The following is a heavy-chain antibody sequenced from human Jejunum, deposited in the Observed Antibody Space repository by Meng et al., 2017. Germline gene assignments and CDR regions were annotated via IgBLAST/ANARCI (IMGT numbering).Heavy chain of an antibody. CDR2: TYYRSKWYI. CDR1: GASVSSNSAG. CDR3: AGGGLVRSTRGYFDY. J-gene: IGHJ4*02. Sequence: QIPLQQSGPGLVKPSQTLPLPCSLSGASVSSNSAGWNWIRQSPSRGLEWLGRTYYRSKWYIDYAVSVKSRITINPDTSKNQFSLHLNSVTPEDTAVYYCAGGGLVRSTRGYFDYWGQGTLVTVSS. V-gene: IGHV6-1*01. D-gene: IGHD1-26*01.